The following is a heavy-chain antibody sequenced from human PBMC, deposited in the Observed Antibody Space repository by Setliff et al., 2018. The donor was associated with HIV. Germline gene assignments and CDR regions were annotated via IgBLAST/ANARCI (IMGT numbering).Heavy chain of an antibody. CDR1: GFTFGDYA. V-gene: IGHV3-9*03. CDR2: INWNSDSI. CDR3: AREFPGGTKGFDY. J-gene: IGHJ4*02. D-gene: IGHD1-1*01. Sequence: SLRLSCAASGFTFGDYAMYWVRQAPGKGLEWVSGINWNSDSIGYADSVKGRFTISRDNAKNSLYLQMNSLRAEDMALYYCAREFPGGTKGFDYWGQGTLVTVSS.